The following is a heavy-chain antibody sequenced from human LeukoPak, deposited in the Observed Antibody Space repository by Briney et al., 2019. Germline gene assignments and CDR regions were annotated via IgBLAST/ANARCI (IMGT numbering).Heavy chain of an antibody. CDR2: INPNGRT. Sequence: SETLSLTCGVSGGSFSDYYWSWIRQSPGRGLEFVGAINPNGRTDYSPSLKSRVTISVDTSKNQFSLKLSSVTAADTAVYYCARTYSSGWYWDFDYWGQGTLVTVSS. CDR1: GGSFSDYY. V-gene: IGHV4-34*01. D-gene: IGHD6-19*01. J-gene: IGHJ4*02. CDR3: ARTYSSGWYWDFDY.